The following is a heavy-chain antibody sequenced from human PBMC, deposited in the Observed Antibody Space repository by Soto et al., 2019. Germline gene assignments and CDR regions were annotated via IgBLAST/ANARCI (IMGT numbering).Heavy chain of an antibody. Sequence: QVQLVESGGGVVQPGRSLRLSCAASGFTFSSYAMHWVRQAPGKGLEWVAVISYDGSNKYYADSVKGRFTISRDNSKNTLYLQMNSLRAEDTAVYYCARGQRWLVDYWGQGTLVTVSS. J-gene: IGHJ4*02. CDR3: ARGQRWLVDY. D-gene: IGHD6-19*01. CDR2: ISYDGSNK. CDR1: GFTFSSYA. V-gene: IGHV3-30-3*01.